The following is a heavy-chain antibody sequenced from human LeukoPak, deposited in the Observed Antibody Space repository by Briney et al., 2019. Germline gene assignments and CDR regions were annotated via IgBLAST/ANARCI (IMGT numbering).Heavy chain of an antibody. CDR3: ARDKRGTYYYDSSGYYFGWFDP. CDR2: IYYSGST. CDR1: GGSISSSSYY. V-gene: IGHV4-39*07. J-gene: IGHJ5*02. Sequence: SETLSLTCTVSGGSISSSSYYWGWIRQPPGKGLEWIGSIYYSGSTYYNPSLKSRVTISVDTSKNQFSLKLSSVTAADTAVYYCARDKRGTYYYDSSGYYFGWFDPWGQGTLVTVSS. D-gene: IGHD3-22*01.